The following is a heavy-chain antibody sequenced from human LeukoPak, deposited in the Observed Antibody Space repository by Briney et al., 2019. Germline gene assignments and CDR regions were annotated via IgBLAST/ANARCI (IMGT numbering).Heavy chain of an antibody. Sequence: SETLSLTCAVYGGSFSGYYWSWIRQPPEMGLEWIGQIYHSGSTKYNGSLKSRVTISVDTSKNQFSLKLSSVTAADTAVYYCARLTWIQPDYWGQGTLVTVSS. D-gene: IGHD5-18*01. CDR2: IYHSGST. V-gene: IGHV4-34*01. CDR1: GGSFSGYY. CDR3: ARLTWIQPDY. J-gene: IGHJ4*02.